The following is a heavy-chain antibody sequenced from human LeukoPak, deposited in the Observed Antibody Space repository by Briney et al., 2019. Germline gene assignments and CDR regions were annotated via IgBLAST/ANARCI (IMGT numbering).Heavy chain of an antibody. CDR3: TRTGSSWHRWYFDL. Sequence: GGSLRLSCAASGFTFSSYWMHWVGQAPGKGLVWVSRINSDGSSTTYADSVTGRFTISRDNAKNTLYLEMNSLRADDTAVYYCTRTGSSWHRWYFDLWGRGTLVTVSS. D-gene: IGHD6-13*01. V-gene: IGHV3-74*01. CDR1: GFTFSSYW. CDR2: INSDGSST. J-gene: IGHJ2*01.